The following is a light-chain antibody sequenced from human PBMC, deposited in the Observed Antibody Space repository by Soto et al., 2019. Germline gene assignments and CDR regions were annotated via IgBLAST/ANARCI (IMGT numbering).Light chain of an antibody. CDR1: SSDIGVYNY. CDR3: SSYTSSSTVV. J-gene: IGLJ2*01. V-gene: IGLV2-14*03. CDR2: DVA. Sequence: QSALTQPASVSGSPGQSITISCTGTSSDIGVYNYVSWYQQRPGKGPKLMIFDVANRPSGVPNRFSGSKSGNTASLTISGLQAEDQADYYCSSYTSSSTVVFGGGTKLTVL.